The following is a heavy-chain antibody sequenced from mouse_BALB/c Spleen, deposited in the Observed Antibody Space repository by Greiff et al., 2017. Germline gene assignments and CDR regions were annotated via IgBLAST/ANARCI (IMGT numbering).Heavy chain of an antibody. J-gene: IGHJ4*01. CDR3: ARVLYYKSAMDY. CDR1: GFSLTSCG. D-gene: IGHD2-1*01. V-gene: IGHV2-2*02. CDR2: IWSGGST. Sequence: VQLQQSGPGLVQPSQSLSITCTVSGFSLTSCGVYWVRQSPGKGLEWRGVIWSGGSTDYNAAFISRLSISKDNSKSQVFFKMNSLQANDTAIYYCARVLYYKSAMDYWGQGTSVTVSS.